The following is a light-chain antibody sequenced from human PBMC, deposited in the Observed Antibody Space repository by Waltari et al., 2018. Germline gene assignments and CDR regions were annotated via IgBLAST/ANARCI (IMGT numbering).Light chain of an antibody. CDR1: SSDVGGYKY. J-gene: IGLJ2*01. Sequence: QSALTQPPSASGSPGQSVTISCTGTSSDVGGYKYVSWYHQPPGKAPKPMLYEVSKRPSGVPDRFSGSKSGNTASLTVSGLQAEDEADYFCSSYAGSNNLVFGGGTKLTVL. CDR2: EVS. CDR3: SSYAGSNNLV. V-gene: IGLV2-8*01.